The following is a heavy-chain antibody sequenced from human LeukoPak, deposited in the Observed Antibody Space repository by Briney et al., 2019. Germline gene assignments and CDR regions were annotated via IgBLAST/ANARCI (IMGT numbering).Heavy chain of an antibody. CDR2: ISSSSSYI. V-gene: IGHV3-21*01. J-gene: IGHJ4*02. D-gene: IGHD6-13*01. Sequence: GGSPRLSCAASGFTFSSYSMNWVRQAPGKGLEWVSSISSSSSYIYYADSVKGRFTISRDNAKNSLYLQMNSLRAEDTAVYYCATVGSSWYQNDYWGQGTLVTVSS. CDR1: GFTFSSYS. CDR3: ATVGSSWYQNDY.